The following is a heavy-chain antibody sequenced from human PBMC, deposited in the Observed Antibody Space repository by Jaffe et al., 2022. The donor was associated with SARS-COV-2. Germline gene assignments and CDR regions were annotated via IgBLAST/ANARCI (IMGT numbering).Heavy chain of an antibody. V-gene: IGHV4-30-2*01. CDR3: ATATRYYYDSSGSVGAFDI. Sequence: QLQLQESGSGLVKPSQTLSLTCAVSGGSISSGGYSWSWIRQPPGKGLEWIGYIYHSGSTYYNPSLKSRVTISVDRSKNQFSLKLSSVTAADTAVYYCATATRYYYDSSGSVGAFDIWGQGTMVTVSS. D-gene: IGHD3-22*01. J-gene: IGHJ3*02. CDR1: GGSISSGGYS. CDR2: IYHSGST.